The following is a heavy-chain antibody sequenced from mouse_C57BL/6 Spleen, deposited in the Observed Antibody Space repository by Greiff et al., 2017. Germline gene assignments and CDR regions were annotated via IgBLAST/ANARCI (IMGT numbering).Heavy chain of an antibody. V-gene: IGHV14-2*01. J-gene: IGHJ3*01. Sequence: EVQLQQSGAELVKPGASVKLSCTASCFNFKDYYMHWVKQRTEQGLEWIGRIDPEEGETKYDPKFQGKATITADTSSNTAYLQLSSLTSEYTAVYYCASRIYYDYDGFAYWGQGTLVTVSA. CDR2: IDPEEGET. CDR3: ASRIYYDYDGFAY. D-gene: IGHD2-4*01. CDR1: CFNFKDYY.